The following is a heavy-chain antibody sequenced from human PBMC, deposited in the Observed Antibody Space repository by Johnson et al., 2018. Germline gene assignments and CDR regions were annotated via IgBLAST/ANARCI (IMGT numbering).Heavy chain of an antibody. V-gene: IGHV4-59*08. CDR1: GDSITNYY. Sequence: QVQLQESGPRLVKPSEPLSLTCNVSGDSITNYYWTWIRQPPGKGLQWIGYVHYSGVTNCDPSLKSRVTISVNTSKNQFSLQLNSVTAADTALYLWERIKTASYYYYGMDVWGQGTTVTVS. CDR3: ERIKTASYYYYGMDV. J-gene: IGHJ6*02. D-gene: IGHD5-18*01. CDR2: VHYSGVT.